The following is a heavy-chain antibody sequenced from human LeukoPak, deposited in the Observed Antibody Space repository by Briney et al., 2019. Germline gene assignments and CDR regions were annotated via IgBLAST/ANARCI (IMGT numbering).Heavy chain of an antibody. J-gene: IGHJ3*02. D-gene: IGHD2-21*01. CDR2: IDGPGRGT. V-gene: IGHV3-74*01. CDR3: VRDLFPDAFDI. Sequence: GGSLRLSCEVSGVTPSHFWMHWVRHAPGKGLEWVARIDGPGRGTVYADSVKGRFTFSRDNAKNTLSLQMNSLRHDDTAMYYCVRDLFPDAFDIWGQGTRVTVSS. CDR1: GVTPSHFW.